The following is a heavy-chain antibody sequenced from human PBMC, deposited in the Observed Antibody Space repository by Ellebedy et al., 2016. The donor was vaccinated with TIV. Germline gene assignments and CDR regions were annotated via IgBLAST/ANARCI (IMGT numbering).Heavy chain of an antibody. CDR2: ISANGEQT. CDR3: AKDRALGTIPDSFDH. Sequence: GGSLRLXXAGSGFTFSSYDMSWVRQAPGKGLEWVSSISANGEQTHYSDSVKGHFTISRDDSRSTLYLQMSSLRADDTAVYYCAKDRALGTIPDSFDHWGQGTLVTVSS. CDR1: GFTFSSYD. D-gene: IGHD5-12*01. J-gene: IGHJ4*02. V-gene: IGHV3-23*01.